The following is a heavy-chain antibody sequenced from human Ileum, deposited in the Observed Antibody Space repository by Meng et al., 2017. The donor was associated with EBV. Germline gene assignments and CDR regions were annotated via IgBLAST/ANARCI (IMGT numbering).Heavy chain of an antibody. J-gene: IGHJ4*02. V-gene: IGHV4-28*01. Sequence: PEPVKPSDTLSLTCAFSGNSISSTNWGGWTRQPPGKGLEWIGYIYYSGRTSYNPSLRSRVTMSVDTSKNQFSLNLNSVTAVDTAVYYCARNVPGTSAYYDWGQGTLVTVSS. CDR1: GNSISSTNW. D-gene: IGHD3-22*01. CDR2: IYYSGRT. CDR3: ARNVPGTSAYYD.